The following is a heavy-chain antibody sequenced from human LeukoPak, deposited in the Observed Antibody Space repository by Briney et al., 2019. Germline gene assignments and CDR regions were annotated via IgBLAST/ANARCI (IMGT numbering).Heavy chain of an antibody. V-gene: IGHV3-30*02. Sequence: GGSLRLSCAASGFTFSSYGMHWVRQAPGKGLEWVAFIRYDGSNKYYADSVKGRFTISRDNSKNTLYLQMNSLRAEDTAVYYCARVRGTSYYDFWSGYYTGVKSTYYYYYMDVWGKGTTVTVSS. CDR1: GFTFSSYG. J-gene: IGHJ6*03. CDR2: IRYDGSNK. D-gene: IGHD3-3*01. CDR3: ARVRGTSYYDFWSGYYTGVKSTYYYYYMDV.